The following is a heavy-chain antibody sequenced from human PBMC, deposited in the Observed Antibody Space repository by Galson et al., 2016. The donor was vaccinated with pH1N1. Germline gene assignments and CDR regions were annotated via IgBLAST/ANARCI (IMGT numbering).Heavy chain of an antibody. CDR3: AVDTVPNGADH. CDR2: IYPGGGT. D-gene: IGHD4-17*01. V-gene: IGHV3-53*01. CDR1: VFLVTDRF. Sequence: SLRLSCAASVFLVTDRFMSWVRQAPGKRPEWVSIIYPGGGTYYADFLEGRFTISRDTSQNMLFLHMNTLKAEDTALYYCAVDTVPNGADHWGQGTLVTVSS. J-gene: IGHJ5*02.